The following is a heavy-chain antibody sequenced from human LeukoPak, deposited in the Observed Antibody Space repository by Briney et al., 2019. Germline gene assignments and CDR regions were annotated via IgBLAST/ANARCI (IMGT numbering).Heavy chain of an antibody. J-gene: IGHJ4*02. Sequence: GASVKVSCKASGYSISDYAVQWVRQALGQRLEWMGWINAGNGKTKYSQKFQDRVTITRDTSATTAYLDLSSLRSEDTAVYYCARARWTSTVTTYYLDYWGQGTLVTVSS. CDR3: ARARWTSTVTTYYLDY. V-gene: IGHV1-3*01. CDR2: INAGNGKT. D-gene: IGHD4-17*01. CDR1: GYSISDYA.